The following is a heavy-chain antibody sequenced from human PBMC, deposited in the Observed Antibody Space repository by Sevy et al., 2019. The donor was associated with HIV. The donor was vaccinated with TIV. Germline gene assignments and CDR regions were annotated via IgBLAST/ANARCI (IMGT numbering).Heavy chain of an antibody. V-gene: IGHV3-49*04. CDR2: IRSKAYGGTT. D-gene: IGHD3-9*01. CDR1: GFTFGDYA. Sequence: GGFLRLSCTASGFTFGDYAMSWVRQAPGKGLEWVGFIRSKAYGGTTEYAASVKGRLTISRDDSKSIAYLQMNSLKTEDTAVYYCTRVAGYYDILTGYYPKGYYFDYWGQGTLVTVSS. J-gene: IGHJ4*02. CDR3: TRVAGYYDILTGYYPKGYYFDY.